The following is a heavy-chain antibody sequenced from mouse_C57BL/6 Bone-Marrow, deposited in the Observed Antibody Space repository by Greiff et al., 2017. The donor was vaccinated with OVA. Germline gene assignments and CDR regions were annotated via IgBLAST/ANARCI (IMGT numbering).Heavy chain of an antibody. CDR1: GFTFSSYA. CDR3: AREEIYYYGSSRKDYAMDY. CDR2: ISDGGSYT. J-gene: IGHJ4*01. V-gene: IGHV5-4*01. D-gene: IGHD1-1*01. Sequence: EVHLVESGGGLVKPGGSLKLSCAASGFTFSSYAMSWVRQTPEKRLEWVATISDGGSYTYYPDNVKGRFTISRDNAKNNLYLQMSHLKSEDTAMYYCAREEIYYYGSSRKDYAMDYWGQGTSVTVSS.